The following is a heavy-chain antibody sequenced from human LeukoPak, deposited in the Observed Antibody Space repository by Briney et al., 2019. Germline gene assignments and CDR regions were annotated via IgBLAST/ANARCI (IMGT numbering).Heavy chain of an antibody. J-gene: IGHJ5*02. Sequence: GSLRLSCAASGFTFSSYEMNWVRQAPGKGLEWVGEINHSGSTNYNPSLKSRVTISVDTSKNQFSLKLSSVTAADTAVYYCARGPRGYCSSTSCPWGQGTLVTVSS. CDR1: GFTFSSYE. V-gene: IGHV4-34*01. CDR3: ARGPRGYCSSTSCP. CDR2: INHSGST. D-gene: IGHD2-2*01.